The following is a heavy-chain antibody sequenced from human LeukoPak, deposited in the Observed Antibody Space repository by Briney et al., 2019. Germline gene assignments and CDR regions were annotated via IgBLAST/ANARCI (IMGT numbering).Heavy chain of an antibody. D-gene: IGHD6-13*01. CDR1: GYTFTGYY. J-gene: IGHJ6*03. CDR3: ARAQQLNYYYYMDV. V-gene: IGHV1-2*02. CDR2: INPNSGGT. Sequence: GASVKVSCKASGYTFTGYYMHWVRQAPGQGLEWMGWINPNSGGTNYAQKFQGRVTMTRDTSISTAYMELSRLRSDDTAVYYCARAQQLNYYYYMDVWGKGTTVTVSS.